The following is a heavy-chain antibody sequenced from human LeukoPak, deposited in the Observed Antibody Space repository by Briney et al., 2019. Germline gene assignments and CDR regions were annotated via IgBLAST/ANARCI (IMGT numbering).Heavy chain of an antibody. D-gene: IGHD3-10*01. Sequence: PGGSLRLSCAASGFTVSSNYMSWVRQAPGKGLEWVSVIYNGCSTYYADSVKGRFNISRDNSKNTLYLQMNSLRAEDTAVYYCAKGLITMVRGVINYYYHYGMDVWGQGTTVTVSS. CDR2: IYNGCST. CDR3: AKGLITMVRGVINYYYHYGMDV. CDR1: GFTVSSNY. V-gene: IGHV3-53*01. J-gene: IGHJ6*02.